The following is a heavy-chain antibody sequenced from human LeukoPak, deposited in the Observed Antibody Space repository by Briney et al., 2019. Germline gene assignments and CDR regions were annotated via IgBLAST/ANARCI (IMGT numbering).Heavy chain of an antibody. CDR2: IKQDASEK. Sequence: GGSLRLSRAASGFTFSSYWMSWVRQAPGKGLEWVANIKQDASEKYYVDSVKGRFTISRDNAKNSLYLQMNSLRAEDTAVYYCARCSSGYYYYYYYMDVWGKGTTVTVSS. CDR3: ARCSSGYYYYYYYMDV. D-gene: IGHD3-22*01. CDR1: GFTFSSYW. J-gene: IGHJ6*03. V-gene: IGHV3-7*01.